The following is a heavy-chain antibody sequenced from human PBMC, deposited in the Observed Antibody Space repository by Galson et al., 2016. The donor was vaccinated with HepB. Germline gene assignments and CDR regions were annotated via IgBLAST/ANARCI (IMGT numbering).Heavy chain of an antibody. V-gene: IGHV1-46*01. Sequence: SVKVSCKASGYTFTGFYIYWVRQAPGQGIEWMGIINPSERSTTYAQKFQGRVSMTRDTSTSTVFMELSSLRAEDTALYYCAKNYYGSGIGSDAFDIWGQGTMVTVSS. CDR1: GYTFTGFY. J-gene: IGHJ3*02. CDR2: INPSERST. D-gene: IGHD3-10*01. CDR3: AKNYYGSGIGSDAFDI.